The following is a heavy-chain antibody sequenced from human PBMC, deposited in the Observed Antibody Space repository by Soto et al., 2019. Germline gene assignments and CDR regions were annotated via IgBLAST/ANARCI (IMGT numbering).Heavy chain of an antibody. D-gene: IGHD3-22*01. CDR3: ASPYDSSGYAFDI. Sequence: GGSLRLSCAASGFTFSSYSMNWVHQAPGKGLEWVSSISSSSSYIYYADSVKGRFTISRDNAKNSLYLQMNSLRAEDTAVYYCASPYDSSGYAFDIWGQGTMVTVSS. J-gene: IGHJ3*02. CDR2: ISSSSSYI. CDR1: GFTFSSYS. V-gene: IGHV3-21*01.